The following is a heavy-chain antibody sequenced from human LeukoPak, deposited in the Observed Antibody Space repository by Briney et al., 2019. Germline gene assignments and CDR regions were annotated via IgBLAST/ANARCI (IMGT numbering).Heavy chain of an antibody. D-gene: IGHD3-3*01. J-gene: IGHJ1*01. CDR3: ARHGGYDFHAPEYFQH. Sequence: SETLSLTCTVSGGSISSYYWSWIRQPPGKGLEWIGYIYYSGSTNYNPSLKSRVTISVDTSKNQFSLKLSSVTAADTAVYYRARHGGYDFHAPEYFQHWGQGTLVTVSS. CDR1: GGSISSYY. CDR2: IYYSGST. V-gene: IGHV4-59*08.